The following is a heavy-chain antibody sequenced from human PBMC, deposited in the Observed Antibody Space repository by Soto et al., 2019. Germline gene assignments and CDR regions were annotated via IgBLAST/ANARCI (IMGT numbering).Heavy chain of an antibody. V-gene: IGHV3-11*01. CDR2: ISAGGGSTI. J-gene: IGHJ4*02. Sequence: GGSLRLSCAVSGFTFSDYYMSWIRQAPGKGLEWISYISAGGGSTIYYADSVKGRFTISRDNARNSLYLRMNSLRGEDTAAYYCARQRGYYDSSGLDYWGQGALVTVSS. D-gene: IGHD3-22*01. CDR1: GFTFSDYY. CDR3: ARQRGYYDSSGLDY.